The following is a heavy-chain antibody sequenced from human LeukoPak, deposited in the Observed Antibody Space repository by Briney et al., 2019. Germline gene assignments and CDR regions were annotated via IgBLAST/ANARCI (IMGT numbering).Heavy chain of an antibody. D-gene: IGHD2-2*01. CDR3: ARGCSSTSCYGFDY. Sequence: GGSLRLSCAASGFTVSSKYMSWVRQAPGKGLEWVSVIYSGGSTYYADSVKGRFTISRDNSKNTLYLQMNSLRVEDTAVYYCARGCSSTSCYGFDYWGQGTLVTVSS. J-gene: IGHJ4*02. CDR1: GFTVSSKY. V-gene: IGHV3-53*01. CDR2: IYSGGST.